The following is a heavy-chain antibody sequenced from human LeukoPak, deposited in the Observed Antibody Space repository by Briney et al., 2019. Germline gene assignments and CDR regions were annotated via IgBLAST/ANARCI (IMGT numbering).Heavy chain of an antibody. CDR3: ARSYSGYYYMDV. D-gene: IGHD1-26*01. V-gene: IGHV1-18*04. Sequence: ASVKVSCKASGYNLNGYYMHWVRQAPGQGLEWMGWISAYNGNTNYAQKLQGRVTMTTDTSTSTAYMELRSLRSDDTAVYYCARSYSGYYYMDVWGKGTTVTISS. CDR2: ISAYNGNT. CDR1: GYNLNGYY. J-gene: IGHJ6*03.